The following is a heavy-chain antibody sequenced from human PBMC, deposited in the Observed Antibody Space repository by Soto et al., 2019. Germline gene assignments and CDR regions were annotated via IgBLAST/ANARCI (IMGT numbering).Heavy chain of an antibody. CDR1: GGSISSRSYY. CDR3: ARKITGSPYYFDY. J-gene: IGHJ4*02. Sequence: ASETLSLTCTVSGGSISSRSYYWGWIRQPPGKGLEWIGSIFYSGSTYYSPSLKSRVTISVDTSKNQFSLNLTSVTAADTAVYYCARKITGSPYYFDYWGRGTLVTVSS. CDR2: IFYSGST. D-gene: IGHD3-9*01. V-gene: IGHV4-39*01.